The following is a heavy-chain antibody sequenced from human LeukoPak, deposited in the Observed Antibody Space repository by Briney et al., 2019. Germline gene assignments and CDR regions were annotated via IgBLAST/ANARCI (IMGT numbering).Heavy chain of an antibody. CDR3: ARADPLRYYGMDV. Sequence: SETLSLTCTVSGGSISSYYWSWLRQPPGRGLGWIGYIYYSGSTNYNPSLKSRVTISVDTSKNQFSLKLSSVTAADTAVYYCARADPLRYYGMDVWGQGTTVTVSS. CDR1: GGSISSYY. V-gene: IGHV4-59*13. J-gene: IGHJ6*02. CDR2: IYYSGST. D-gene: IGHD3-16*01.